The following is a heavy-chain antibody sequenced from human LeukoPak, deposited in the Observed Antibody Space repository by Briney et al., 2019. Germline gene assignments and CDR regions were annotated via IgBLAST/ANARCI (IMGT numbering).Heavy chain of an antibody. CDR1: GFTFSNYN. J-gene: IGHJ4*02. CDR3: ARERYSDY. V-gene: IGHV3-48*02. Sequence: GGTLRLFCAASGFTFSNYNMNWVPQAPGKGLEWVSYINSSSSTIYYADSVKGRFTISRDNAKNSLYLQMNSLRDEDTAVYYCARERYSDYWGQGTLVTVSS. D-gene: IGHD1-26*01. CDR2: INSSSSTI.